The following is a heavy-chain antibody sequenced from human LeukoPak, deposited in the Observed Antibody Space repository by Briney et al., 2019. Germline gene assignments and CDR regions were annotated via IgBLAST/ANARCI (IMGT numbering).Heavy chain of an antibody. CDR1: GFTFDNYA. CDR3: ARPPKRSYSSSWYVY. V-gene: IGHV3-9*01. D-gene: IGHD6-13*01. Sequence: GTSLRLSCAVSGFTFDNYAMHWVRQAPGKGLEWVSSISWNGVNRGYAGSVKGRFTISRDNAKNSLYLQMNSLRAEDTAVYYCARPPKRSYSSSWYVYWGQGTLVTVSS. J-gene: IGHJ4*02. CDR2: ISWNGVNR.